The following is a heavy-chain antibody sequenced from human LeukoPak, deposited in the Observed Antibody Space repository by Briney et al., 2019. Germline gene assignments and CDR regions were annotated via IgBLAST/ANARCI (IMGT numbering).Heavy chain of an antibody. J-gene: IGHJ4*02. Sequence: GGSLRLSCAASGFTFSSYSMNLVRQAPGKGLEWVSYISSSSSTIYYADSVKSRFTISRDNAKNSLYLQMNSLRDEDTAVYYCAREYSSGWYFRTPLDYWGQGTLVTVSS. CDR2: ISSSSSTI. V-gene: IGHV3-48*02. CDR3: AREYSSGWYFRTPLDY. CDR1: GFTFSSYS. D-gene: IGHD6-19*01.